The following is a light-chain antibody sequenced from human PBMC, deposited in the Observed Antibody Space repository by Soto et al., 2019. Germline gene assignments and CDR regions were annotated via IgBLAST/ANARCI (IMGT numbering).Light chain of an antibody. CDR2: XXX. CDR1: TGAVISGHY. J-gene: IGLJ3*02. CDR3: LLSYSGAWV. V-gene: IGLV7-46*01. Sequence: QAVVTQEPSLTVSPGGTVTLTCGSSTGAVISGHYPYWFQQKPGQAPRTLXXXXXXXXXXXXXXXXGSLLGGKAALTLSGXXXXXXXXXYCLLSYSGAWVFGGGTKLTVL.